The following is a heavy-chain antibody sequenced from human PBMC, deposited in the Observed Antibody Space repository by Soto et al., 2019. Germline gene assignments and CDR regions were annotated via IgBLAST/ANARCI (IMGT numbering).Heavy chain of an antibody. D-gene: IGHD3-22*01. Sequence: PGESLKISCKGSGYSFTSYWISWVRQMPGEGLEWMGRIEPSDSYTNYSPSFQGHVTISADKSISTAYLQWSSLKASDTAMYYCARHVGAMIVVVIVSDWFDPWGQGTLVTVSS. CDR1: GYSFTSYW. CDR2: IEPSDSYT. CDR3: ARHVGAMIVVVIVSDWFDP. V-gene: IGHV5-10-1*01. J-gene: IGHJ5*02.